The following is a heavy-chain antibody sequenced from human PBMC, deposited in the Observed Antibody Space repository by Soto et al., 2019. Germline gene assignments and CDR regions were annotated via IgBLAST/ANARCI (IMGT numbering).Heavy chain of an antibody. Sequence: EASVKVSCKASGYTFTNYAMHWVRQAPGQGLEWMGGIIPIFGTANYAQKFQGRVTITADESTSTAYMELSSLRSEDTAVYYCARGRSLHDYDFSPWYYYYGMDVWGQGTTVTVSS. CDR2: IIPIFGTA. CDR1: GYTFTNYA. J-gene: IGHJ6*02. V-gene: IGHV1-69*13. CDR3: ARGRSLHDYDFSPWYYYYGMDV. D-gene: IGHD3-3*01.